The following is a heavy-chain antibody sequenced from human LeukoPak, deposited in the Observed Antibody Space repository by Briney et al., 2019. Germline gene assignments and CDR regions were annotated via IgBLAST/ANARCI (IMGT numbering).Heavy chain of an antibody. J-gene: IGHJ3*02. CDR1: GGSISGSSYY. CDR3: ARVLVGAITWAFDI. D-gene: IGHD1-26*01. V-gene: IGHV4-39*06. CDR2: IYYSGST. Sequence: SETLSLTCSVSGGSISGSSYYWGWIRQPPGKGLEWIGSIYYSGSTSYNPSLKSRVTILVDTSKNQFTLELNSVTAADTAVYYCARVLVGAITWAFDIWGQGTMVTVSS.